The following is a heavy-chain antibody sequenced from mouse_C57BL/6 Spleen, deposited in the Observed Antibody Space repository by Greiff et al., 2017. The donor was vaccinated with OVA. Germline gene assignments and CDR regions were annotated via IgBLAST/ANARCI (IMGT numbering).Heavy chain of an antibody. V-gene: IGHV1-42*01. J-gene: IGHJ2*01. D-gene: IGHD4-1*01. Sequence: VQLQQSGPELVKPGASVKISCKASGYSFTGYYMNWVKQSPEKSLEWIGEINPSTGGTTYNQKFKAKATLTVDKSSSTAYMQLMSLTSEDSAVYYCASNGDGGFDYWGQGTTLTVSS. CDR2: INPSTGGT. CDR1: GYSFTGYY. CDR3: ASNGDGGFDY.